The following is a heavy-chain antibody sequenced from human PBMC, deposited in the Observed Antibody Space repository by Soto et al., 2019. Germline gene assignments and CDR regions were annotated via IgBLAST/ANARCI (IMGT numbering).Heavy chain of an antibody. Sequence: QVQLVESGGGVVQPGRSLRLSCAASGFTFSSYGMHWVRQAPGKGLEWVAVISYDGSNKYYADSVKGRFTISRDNSKNTLYLQMNSLRAEDTAVYYCAKDLGGWLRSFKDYYYGMDVWGQGTTVTVSS. CDR3: AKDLGGWLRSFKDYYYGMDV. V-gene: IGHV3-30*18. J-gene: IGHJ6*02. CDR1: GFTFSSYG. D-gene: IGHD5-12*01. CDR2: ISYDGSNK.